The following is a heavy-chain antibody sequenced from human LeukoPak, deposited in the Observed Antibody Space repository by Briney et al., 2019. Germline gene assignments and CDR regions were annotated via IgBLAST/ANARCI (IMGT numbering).Heavy chain of an antibody. D-gene: IGHD2-2*02. J-gene: IGHJ2*01. CDR3: ARDLYSGYCSSTSCSTLYWYFDL. V-gene: IGHV1-2*02. CDR1: GYTFTGYY. CDR2: INPNSGGT. Sequence: ASVKVSCKASGYTFTGYYMHWVRQAPGQGLEWMGWINPNSGGTNYAQKFQGRVTITTDESTSTAYMELSSLRSEDTAVYYCARDLYSGYCSSTSCSTLYWYFDLWGRGTLVTASS.